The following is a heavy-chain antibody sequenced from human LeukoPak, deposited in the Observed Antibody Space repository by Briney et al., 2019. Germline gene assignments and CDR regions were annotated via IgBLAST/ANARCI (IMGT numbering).Heavy chain of an antibody. V-gene: IGHV3-30*18. Sequence: GGSLRLSCAASGFTFSSYGMHWVRQAPGKGLEWVAVISYDGSNKYYADSVKGRFTISRDNSKNTLYLQMNSLRAEDTAVYYCAKRAYTNWFGPWGQGTLVTVSS. CDR1: GFTFSSYG. CDR2: ISYDGSNK. J-gene: IGHJ5*02. D-gene: IGHD1-14*01. CDR3: AKRAYTNWFGP.